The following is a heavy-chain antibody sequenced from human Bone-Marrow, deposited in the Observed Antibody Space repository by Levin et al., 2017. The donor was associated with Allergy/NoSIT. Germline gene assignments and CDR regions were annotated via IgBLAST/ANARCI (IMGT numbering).Heavy chain of an antibody. D-gene: IGHD5-18*01. CDR3: AREMADTAADTFDV. J-gene: IGHJ3*01. Sequence: ASVKVSCKATGYSFTFFGISWVRQAPGQGLEWMGWVSPYNGDTNYAQKFQGRVSMTTDTSTSTAYMELRGLRSDDTAVYYCAREMADTAADTFDVWGQGTMVTVFS. CDR1: GYSFTFFG. V-gene: IGHV1-18*01. CDR2: VSPYNGDT.